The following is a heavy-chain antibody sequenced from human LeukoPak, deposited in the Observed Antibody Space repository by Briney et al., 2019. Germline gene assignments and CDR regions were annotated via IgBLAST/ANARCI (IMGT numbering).Heavy chain of an antibody. J-gene: IGHJ4*02. CDR3: AREGTAAAGYSDY. CDR1: GFTFSDYY. CDR2: IYSGGST. V-gene: IGHV3-53*01. Sequence: GGSLRLSCAASGFTFSDYYMSWVRQAPGKGLEWVSVIYSGGSTYYADSVKGRFTISRDNSKNTLYLQMNSLRAEDTAVYYCAREGTAAAGYSDYWGQGTLVTVSS. D-gene: IGHD6-13*01.